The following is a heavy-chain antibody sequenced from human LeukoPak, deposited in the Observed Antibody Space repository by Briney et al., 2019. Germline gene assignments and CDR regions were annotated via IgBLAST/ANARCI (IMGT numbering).Heavy chain of an antibody. D-gene: IGHD3-10*01. Sequence: GASVKVSCKASGYTFTSYYMHWVRQAPGQGLEWMRIINPSGGSTSYAQKFQGRVTMTRDTSTSTVYMELSSLRSEDTAVYYCARGLEITMVRGVILYYFDYWGQGTLVTVSS. CDR3: ARGLEITMVRGVILYYFDY. CDR1: GYTFTSYY. V-gene: IGHV1-46*03. CDR2: INPSGGST. J-gene: IGHJ4*02.